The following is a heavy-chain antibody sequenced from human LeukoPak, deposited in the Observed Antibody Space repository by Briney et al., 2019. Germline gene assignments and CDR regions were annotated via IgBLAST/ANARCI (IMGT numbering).Heavy chain of an antibody. V-gene: IGHV1-46*01. D-gene: IGHD4-17*01. CDR1: GYTFTSYY. Sequence: ASVKVSCKASGYTFTSYYMHWVRQAPGQGLEWMGIINPSDSSTTYAQKFRDRVTMTRDMSTSTVYMELSSLRSEDTAVYYCARDRGLRPDYYYCMDVWGKGTTVTVSS. CDR2: INPSDSST. J-gene: IGHJ6*03. CDR3: ARDRGLRPDYYYCMDV.